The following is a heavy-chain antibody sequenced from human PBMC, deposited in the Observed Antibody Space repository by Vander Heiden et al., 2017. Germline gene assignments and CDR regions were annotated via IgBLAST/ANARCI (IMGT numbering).Heavy chain of an antibody. CDR2: IYHSGST. J-gene: IGHJ4*02. CDR1: GGSLSTNNYY. V-gene: IGHV4-39*01. D-gene: IGHD6-19*01. CDR3: ARTHSSGQWFPFDY. Sequence: QLQLQESGPGLVKPSETLPLTCTVSGGSLSTNNYYWGWIRQPPGKGLEWIGTIYHSGSTYYNPSLKSRVTISVDTSKNQFSLKLNSVTATDTAVYYCARTHSSGQWFPFDYWGQGALVTVSS.